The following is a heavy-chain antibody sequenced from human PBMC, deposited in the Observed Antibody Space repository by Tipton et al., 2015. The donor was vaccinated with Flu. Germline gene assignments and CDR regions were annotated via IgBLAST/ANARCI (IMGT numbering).Heavy chain of an antibody. J-gene: IGHJ6*02. D-gene: IGHD2-2*01. Sequence: SLRLSCEASGFTLSPYAIHWVRQAPGKGLEWVAVLWHDGSNKYYIDSVKGRFTVSRDIFKNTLYLQMNSLRAEDTAVYHCARGIPAAGGWGYYYYGMDVWGQGTTVTVSS. V-gene: IGHV3-33*01. CDR2: LWHDGSNK. CDR3: ARGIPAAGGWGYYYYGMDV. CDR1: GFTLSPYA.